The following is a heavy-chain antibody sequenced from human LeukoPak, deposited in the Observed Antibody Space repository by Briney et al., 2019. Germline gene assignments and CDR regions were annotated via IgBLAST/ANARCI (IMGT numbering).Heavy chain of an antibody. Sequence: SVKVSCKASGYTFTSYGISWVRQAPGQGLEWMGWISAYNGNTNYAQKLQGRVTMTTDTSTSTAYMELRSLRSDDTAVYYCARGALHSYCSSTSCYFRLDAFDIWGQGTMVTVSS. CDR3: ARGALHSYCSSTSCYFRLDAFDI. J-gene: IGHJ3*02. CDR1: GYTFTSYG. CDR2: ISAYNGNT. V-gene: IGHV1-18*01. D-gene: IGHD2-2*01.